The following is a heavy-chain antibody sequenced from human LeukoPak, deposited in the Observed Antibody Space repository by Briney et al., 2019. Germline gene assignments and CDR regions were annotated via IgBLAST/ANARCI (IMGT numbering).Heavy chain of an antibody. D-gene: IGHD3-22*01. CDR3: AGLVGRYSSGLYYYYFDY. CDR2: MYLSGTT. J-gene: IGHJ4*02. V-gene: IGHV4-4*02. Sequence: SGTLSLTCTVSGDPINSLDLWSWVRQPPGKGLEWIGEMYLSGTTHSNPSVKSRVTISIDKSKNQFFLNLSSVTAADTAVYYCAGLVGRYSSGLYYYYFDYWGQGTLVTVSS. CDR1: GDPINSLDL.